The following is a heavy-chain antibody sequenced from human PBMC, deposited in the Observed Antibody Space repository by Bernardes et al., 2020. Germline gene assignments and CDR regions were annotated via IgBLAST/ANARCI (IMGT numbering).Heavy chain of an antibody. CDR2: IYSGGST. V-gene: IGHV3-53*01. Sequence: GGSLRLSCAASGFTVSSNYISWVRQAPGKGLEWVSVIYSGGSTYYADSVKGRFTISRDNSKNTLYLQMNSLRAEDTAVYYCARDLGGSSGWYGVDYWGQGTLVTVSS. CDR3: ARDLGGSSGWYGVDY. CDR1: GFTVSSNY. D-gene: IGHD6-19*01. J-gene: IGHJ4*02.